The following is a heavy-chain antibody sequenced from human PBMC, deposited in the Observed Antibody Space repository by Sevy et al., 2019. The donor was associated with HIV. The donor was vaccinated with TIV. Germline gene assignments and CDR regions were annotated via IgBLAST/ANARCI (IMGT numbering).Heavy chain of an antibody. V-gene: IGHV3-7*01. CDR3: ARARRVVKMGYFDL. J-gene: IGHJ2*01. Sequence: GGSLRLSCAASGFTFSSYWMSWVRQAPGKGLEWVANIKQDGSEKYYVDSVKGRFTISRDNAKNSLYLQMNSRRAEDTAVYYCARARRVVKMGYFDLWGRGTLVTVSS. CDR2: IKQDGSEK. CDR1: GFTFSSYW. D-gene: IGHD3-22*01.